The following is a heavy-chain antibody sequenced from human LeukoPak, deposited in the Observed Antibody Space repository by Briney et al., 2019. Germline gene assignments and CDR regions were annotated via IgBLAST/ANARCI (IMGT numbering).Heavy chain of an antibody. Sequence: SVKVSCKAPGGTFSSYAISWVRQAPGQGLEWMGGIIPIFGTANYAQKFQGRVTITTDESMSTAYVELSSLRSEDTAVYYCASSGSYGVWYFDYWGQGTLVTVSS. CDR1: GGTFSSYA. CDR3: ASSGSYGVWYFDY. D-gene: IGHD1-26*01. J-gene: IGHJ4*02. CDR2: IIPIFGTA. V-gene: IGHV1-69*05.